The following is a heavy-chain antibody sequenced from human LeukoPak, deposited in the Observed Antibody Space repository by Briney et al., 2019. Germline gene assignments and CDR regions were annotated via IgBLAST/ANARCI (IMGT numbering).Heavy chain of an antibody. CDR1: GFTLSDYS. CDR3: AKATGTLGN. J-gene: IGHJ4*02. D-gene: IGHD1-1*01. Sequence: GGSLRLSCAGSGFTLSDYSMNWVRQAPGKGLQWVSTISNSDGNTYYADSVKGRFTISRDNSKNTLYLQMNSLTAEDTAIYYCAKATGTLGNWGQGILVTVSS. V-gene: IGHV3-23*01. CDR2: ISNSDGNT.